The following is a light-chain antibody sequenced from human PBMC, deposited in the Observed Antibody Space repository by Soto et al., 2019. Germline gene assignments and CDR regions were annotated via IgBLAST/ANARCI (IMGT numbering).Light chain of an antibody. CDR3: QQYGSSLWP. J-gene: IGKJ1*01. CDR2: GAS. V-gene: IGKV3-20*01. Sequence: TQSPSCLSASVGDRVTITCMASQSVSSNLAWYQQKPGQAPRLLIYGASTRATGIPARFSGSGSGTDFTLTISRLEPEDFAVYYCQQYGSSLWPFGQGTKVDIK. CDR1: QSVSSN.